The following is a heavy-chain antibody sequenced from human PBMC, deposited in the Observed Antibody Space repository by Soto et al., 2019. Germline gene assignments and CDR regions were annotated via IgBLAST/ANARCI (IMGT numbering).Heavy chain of an antibody. Sequence: GESLKSSSKGSGYSFTTYGISWVRQMPGKGLEWMGRIDPSDSYTNYSPSFQGHVTISTDQSISTAYLQWSSLKASDTAMYYCARCTSTSCPLDYWAREPWSPSPQ. J-gene: IGHJ4*02. V-gene: IGHV5-10-1*01. CDR1: GYSFTTYG. D-gene: IGHD2-2*01. CDR3: ARCTSTSCPLDY. CDR2: IDPSDSYT.